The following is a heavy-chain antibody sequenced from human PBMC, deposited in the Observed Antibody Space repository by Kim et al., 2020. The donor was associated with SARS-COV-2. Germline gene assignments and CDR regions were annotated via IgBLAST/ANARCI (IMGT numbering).Heavy chain of an antibody. D-gene: IGHD5-18*01. Sequence: AQKLQGRVTMTTDPSTSTAYMELRSLRSDDTAVYYCARERIRYYYYGMDVWGQGTTVTVSS. CDR3: ARERIRYYYYGMDV. J-gene: IGHJ6*02. V-gene: IGHV1-18*01.